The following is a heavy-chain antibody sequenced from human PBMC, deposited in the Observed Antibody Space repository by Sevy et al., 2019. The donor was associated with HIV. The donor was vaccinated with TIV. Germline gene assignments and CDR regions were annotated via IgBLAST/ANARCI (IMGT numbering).Heavy chain of an antibody. CDR1: GFTFSNNW. Sequence: GGSLRLSCEASGFTFSNNWMSWVRQAPGRGLEWVANIKPDGGEKYYVDSVKGRFTISRVNTKNSLYLQMNSLRAEDTALYFCTRGDTDKPRRYWGQGTLVTVSS. CDR2: IKPDGGEK. CDR3: TRGDTDKPRRY. V-gene: IGHV3-7*03. D-gene: IGHD2-21*02. J-gene: IGHJ4*02.